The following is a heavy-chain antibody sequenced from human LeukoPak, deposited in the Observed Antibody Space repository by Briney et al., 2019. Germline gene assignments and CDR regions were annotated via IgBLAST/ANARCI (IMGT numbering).Heavy chain of an antibody. V-gene: IGHV3-48*03. CDR3: ARDRWAGAAKDSHFDY. J-gene: IGHJ4*02. CDR1: GFTFSSYE. Sequence: PGGSLRLSCAASGFTFSSYEMNWVRQAPGQGLEWVSYISNGGATIYYADSVKGRFTISRDNARNSLYLQMNSLRAEDTAVYYCARDRWAGAAKDSHFDYWGQGTLVTVSS. D-gene: IGHD2-15*01. CDR2: ISNGGATI.